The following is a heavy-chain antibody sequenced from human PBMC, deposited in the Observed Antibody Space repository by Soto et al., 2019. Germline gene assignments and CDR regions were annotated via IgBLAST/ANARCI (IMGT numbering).Heavy chain of an antibody. CDR2: FSGSGGNT. V-gene: IGHV3-23*01. CDR1: GFTFSTHA. Sequence: EVQLLESGGGLVQPGGSLRLSCIASGFTFSTHAISWVRQAPGKGLEWVSSFSGSGGNTYYADSVKGRLTISRDDSKNTLYLQINSLRVEDTAVHYCAKDPPWTVGPLAMDVWGQGTTVTVSS. J-gene: IGHJ6*02. CDR3: AKDPPWTVGPLAMDV. D-gene: IGHD2-2*01.